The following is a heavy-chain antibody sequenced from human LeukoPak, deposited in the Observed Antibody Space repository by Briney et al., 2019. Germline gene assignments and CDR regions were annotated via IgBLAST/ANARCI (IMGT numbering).Heavy chain of an antibody. D-gene: IGHD6-19*01. J-gene: IGHJ4*02. CDR2: TWREGSDK. CDR1: GFTFNTYG. Sequence: GGSLRLSCAASGFTFNTYGILWVRQAPGKGLEWVALTWREGSDKYADSVQGRFAMSKDNSKNTLYLQMNNLRPEDTAVYYCARAGTQQWLLYVGVYWGQGTLVTVSS. CDR3: ARAGTQQWLLYVGVY. V-gene: IGHV3-30*02.